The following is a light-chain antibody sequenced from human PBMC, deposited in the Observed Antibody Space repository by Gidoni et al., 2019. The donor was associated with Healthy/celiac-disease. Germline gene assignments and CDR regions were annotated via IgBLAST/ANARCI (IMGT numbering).Light chain of an antibody. CDR3: QQYNNWPPWT. CDR2: GAS. CDR1: RSVSSN. V-gene: IGKV3-15*01. Sequence: EIVMTQSPATLSVSPGERATLSCRASRSVSSNLAWYQQKPGQAPRLLIYGASTRATGIPARFSGSGSGTEFTLTISSLQSEDFAVYYCQQYNNWPPWTFGQGTKAEIK. J-gene: IGKJ1*01.